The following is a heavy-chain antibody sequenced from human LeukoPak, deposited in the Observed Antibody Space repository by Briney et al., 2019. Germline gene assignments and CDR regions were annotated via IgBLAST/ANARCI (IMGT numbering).Heavy chain of an antibody. D-gene: IGHD6-19*01. V-gene: IGHV3-48*02. CDR2: ISSSSTI. CDR1: GFTFSSYS. CDR3: ARGGSGWYIDY. Sequence: GGSLRLSCAASGFTFSSYSMTWVRQAPGKGLEWVSYISSSSTIYYADSVKGRFTISRDNAKNSLYLQMNSLGDEDTAVYYCARGGSGWYIDYWGQGTLVTVSS. J-gene: IGHJ4*02.